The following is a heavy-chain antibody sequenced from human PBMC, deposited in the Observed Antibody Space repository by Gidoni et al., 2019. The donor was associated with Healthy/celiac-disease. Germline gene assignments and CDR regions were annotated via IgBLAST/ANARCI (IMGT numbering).Heavy chain of an antibody. Sequence: EVQLVESGGGLVQPGGSLRLSCSASGFTFSSYELNWVRQAPGKGLEWVSYISSSGSTIYYADSVKGRFTISRDNAKNSLYLQMNSLRAEDTAVYYCARIPAGAGFGEFLYYYYYGMDVWGQGTTVTVSS. D-gene: IGHD3-10*01. CDR1: GFTFSSYE. V-gene: IGHV3-48*03. CDR3: ARIPAGAGFGEFLYYYYYGMDV. J-gene: IGHJ6*02. CDR2: ISSSGSTI.